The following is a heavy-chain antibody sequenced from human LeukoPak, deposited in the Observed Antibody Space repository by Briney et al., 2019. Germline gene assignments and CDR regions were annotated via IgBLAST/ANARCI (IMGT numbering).Heavy chain of an antibody. CDR1: GFTFRNYW. CDR3: ARGEDYDDSSHIDY. Sequence: GGSLRLSCVASGFTFRNYWMSWVRQAPGKGLQWVANIKQDGGETYYVGSVKGRFTISRDNAKNSLYLQMNSLGADDTAVYYCARGEDYDDSSHIDYWGQGAQVTVSS. V-gene: IGHV3-7*04. D-gene: IGHD3-22*01. CDR2: IKQDGGET. J-gene: IGHJ4*02.